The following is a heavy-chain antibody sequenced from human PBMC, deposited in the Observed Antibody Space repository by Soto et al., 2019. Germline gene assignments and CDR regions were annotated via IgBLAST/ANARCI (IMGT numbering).Heavy chain of an antibody. CDR1: GFTFTKAW. CDR2: IKSKTDGGAA. V-gene: IGHV3-15*07. D-gene: IGHD3-16*01. Sequence: EVQLVESGGGLVKPGGSLRLSCAASGFTFTKAWMNWVRQAPGKGLEWVGHIKSKTDGGAADYAAPVKGRFTISRDDSKNILYLHMNSLKTEDTAVYYCSTERSFWAPGLDDFWGQGTLVTVSS. J-gene: IGHJ4*02. CDR3: STERSFWAPGLDDF.